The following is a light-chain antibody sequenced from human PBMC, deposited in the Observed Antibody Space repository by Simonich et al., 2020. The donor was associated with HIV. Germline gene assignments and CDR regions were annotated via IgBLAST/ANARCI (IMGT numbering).Light chain of an antibody. V-gene: IGLV3-25*03. J-gene: IGLJ2*01. CDR3: QSADSSGTYPRV. CDR2: KDS. Sequence: SYELTQPPSVSVSPGQTARITCSGDALPKQYAYWYQQKPGQAPVLVIYKDSERPSGIPERFSGSSSGTTVTLTIGGVQAEDEADYYCQSADSSGTYPRVFGGGTKLTVL. CDR1: ALPKQY.